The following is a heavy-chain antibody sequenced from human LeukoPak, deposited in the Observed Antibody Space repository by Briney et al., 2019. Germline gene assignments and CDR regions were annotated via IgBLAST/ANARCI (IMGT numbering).Heavy chain of an antibody. V-gene: IGHV3-74*01. Sequence: PGGSLRLSCAASGFTFSSHRMHWVRQAPGKGLVWVSRINSDGRSTSYVDSVAGRFTISRDNAKNTLYLQMNSLRAEDTAVYYCARGNYYDSSGPGGYWGQGTLVIVSS. CDR3: ARGNYYDSSGPGGY. CDR2: INSDGRST. CDR1: GFTFSSHR. J-gene: IGHJ4*02. D-gene: IGHD3-22*01.